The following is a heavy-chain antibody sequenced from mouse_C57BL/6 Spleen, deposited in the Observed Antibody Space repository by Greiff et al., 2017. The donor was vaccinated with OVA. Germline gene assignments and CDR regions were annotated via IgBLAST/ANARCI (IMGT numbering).Heavy chain of an antibody. J-gene: IGHJ4*01. CDR3: ARMGGNYGGMDY. Sequence: QVTLKESGPGILQPSQTLSLTCSFSGFSLSTFGMGVGWLRQPSGMGLEWLAHIWWDDDKYYHPALKSRLTISKDTSKTQVFLKIAKVDTADTATYYCARMGGNYGGMDYWGQGTSVTVSS. CDR1: GFSLSTFGMG. D-gene: IGHD2-1*01. CDR2: IWWDDDK. V-gene: IGHV8-8*01.